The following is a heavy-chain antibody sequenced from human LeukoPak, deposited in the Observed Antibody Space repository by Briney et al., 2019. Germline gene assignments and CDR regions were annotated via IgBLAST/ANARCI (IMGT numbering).Heavy chain of an antibody. CDR2: INPSGGST. J-gene: IGHJ4*02. V-gene: IGHV1-46*01. Sequence: ASVKVSCKASGYTFTGYYMHWVRQAPGQGLEWMGIINPSGGSTSYAQKFQGRVTMTRDTSTSTVYMELSSLRSEDTAVYYCARVPYIAAAATYYFDYWGQGTLVTVSS. D-gene: IGHD6-13*01. CDR3: ARVPYIAAAATYYFDY. CDR1: GYTFTGYY.